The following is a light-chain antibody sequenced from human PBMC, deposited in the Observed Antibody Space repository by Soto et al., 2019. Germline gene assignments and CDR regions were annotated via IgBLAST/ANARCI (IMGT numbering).Light chain of an antibody. CDR3: SSYTSASTPLV. CDR2: DVS. CDR1: GSDGGGYNY. J-gene: IGLJ2*01. Sequence: SVLTQPASPCGSPRQSITIPFPGNGSDGGGYNYVSWYQQHPGKAPKVMIYDVSNRPSGVSNRFSGSKSGNTASLTISGLQAEDEADHYCSSYTSASTPLVFGGGTQLTVL. V-gene: IGLV2-14*01.